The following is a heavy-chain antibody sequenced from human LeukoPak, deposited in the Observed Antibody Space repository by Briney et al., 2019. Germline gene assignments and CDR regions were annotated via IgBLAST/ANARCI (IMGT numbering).Heavy chain of an antibody. J-gene: IGHJ4*02. CDR3: ARLSGRVVCSAGSCYIDS. Sequence: GESLKISCKGSGYRFTSDWIGWVRQMPGKGLEWMGIIYPGDSDTRYSPSFQGQVTISADKSVNTAYLQWSSLKASDTAMYYCARLSGRVVCSAGSCYIDSWGQGTLVTVTS. CDR1: GYRFTSDW. V-gene: IGHV5-51*01. D-gene: IGHD2-15*01. CDR2: IYPGDSDT.